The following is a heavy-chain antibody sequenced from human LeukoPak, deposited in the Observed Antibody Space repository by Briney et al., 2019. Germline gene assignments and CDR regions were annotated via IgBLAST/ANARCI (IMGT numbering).Heavy chain of an antibody. CDR1: GFTFSNAW. CDR2: IKSKTDGWTT. Sequence: GGSLRLSCAASGFTFSNAWMSWVRQAPGKGLEWVGRIKSKTDGWTTDYAAPVKGRFTISRDDSKNTLYLQMNSLKTEDTAVYYCTTDRSKVGATGYYYSGMDVWGQGTTVTVSS. D-gene: IGHD1-26*01. V-gene: IGHV3-15*01. J-gene: IGHJ6*02. CDR3: TTDRSKVGATGYYYSGMDV.